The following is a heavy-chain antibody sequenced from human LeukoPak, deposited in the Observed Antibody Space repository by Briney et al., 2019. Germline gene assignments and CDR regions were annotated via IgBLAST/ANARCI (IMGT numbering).Heavy chain of an antibody. CDR1: GYSISSSNW. V-gene: IGHV4-28*01. CDR3: ARGGGTTGTTAWWGFDP. J-gene: IGHJ5*02. CDR2: IYYSGST. D-gene: IGHD1-1*01. Sequence: SETLSLTCAVSGYSISSSNWWGWIRQPPGKGLEWIGYIYYSGSTYYNPSLKSRVTMSVDTSKNQFSLKLSSVTAVDTAVYYCARGGGTTGTTAWWGFDPWGQGTLVTVSS.